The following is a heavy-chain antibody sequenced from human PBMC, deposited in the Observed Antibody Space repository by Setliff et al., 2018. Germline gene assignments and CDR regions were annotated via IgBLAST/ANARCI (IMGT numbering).Heavy chain of an antibody. Sequence: ASVKVSCKASGYTFTSYDINWVRQATGQGLEWMGWMNPDSGNTGYSQKFQGRLSMTRNTSMSTAYMELNSLKSEDTAVYYCVRDCFYGSGNSYMGPRWFDPWGQGTLVTVSS. D-gene: IGHD3-10*01. CDR1: GYTFTSYD. CDR2: MNPDSGNT. CDR3: VRDCFYGSGNSYMGPRWFDP. V-gene: IGHV1-8*01. J-gene: IGHJ5*02.